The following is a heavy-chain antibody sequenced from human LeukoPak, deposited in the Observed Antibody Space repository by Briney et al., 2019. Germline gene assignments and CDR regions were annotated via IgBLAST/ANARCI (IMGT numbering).Heavy chain of an antibody. J-gene: IGHJ4*02. Sequence: SGSLRLSCAASGFTFSSYEMNWVRQAPGKGLEWISYISSSGGTIYYADSVKGRFTISRDNAKNSLYLQMNSLRAEYTAVYYCARDVAPIDYWGQGTLVTVSS. CDR3: ARDVAPIDY. CDR2: ISSSGGTI. CDR1: GFTFSSYE. V-gene: IGHV3-48*03.